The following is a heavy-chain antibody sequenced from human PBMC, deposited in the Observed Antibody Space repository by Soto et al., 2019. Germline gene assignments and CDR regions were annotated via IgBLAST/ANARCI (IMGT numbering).Heavy chain of an antibody. V-gene: IGHV4-59*12. CDR2: IYYSGST. CDR3: ARRYIVATIRYFDY. Sequence: PSETLSLTCTVSGGSISSYYWSWIRQPPGKGLEWIGYIYYSGSTNYNPSLKSRVTISVDTSKNQFSLKLSSVTAADTAVYYCARRYIVATIRYFDYWGQGTLVTVSS. D-gene: IGHD5-12*01. J-gene: IGHJ4*02. CDR1: GGSISSYY.